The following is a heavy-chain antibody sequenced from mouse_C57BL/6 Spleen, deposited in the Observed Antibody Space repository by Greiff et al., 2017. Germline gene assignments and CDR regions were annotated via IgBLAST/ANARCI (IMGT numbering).Heavy chain of an antibody. J-gene: IGHJ4*01. V-gene: IGHV1-64*01. CDR3: AREDYGSSLYYYAMDY. D-gene: IGHD1-1*01. CDR2: IHPNSGST. CDR1: GYTFTSYW. Sequence: QVQLQQPGAELVKPGASVKLSCKASGYTFTSYWMHWVKQRPGQGLEWIGMIHPNSGSTNYNEKLKSKATLTVDKSSSTAYMQLSSLTSEDAAVYYCAREDYGSSLYYYAMDYWGQGTSVTVSS.